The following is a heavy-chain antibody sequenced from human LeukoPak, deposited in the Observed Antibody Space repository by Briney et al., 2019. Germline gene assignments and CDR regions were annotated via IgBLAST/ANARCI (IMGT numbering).Heavy chain of an antibody. D-gene: IGHD3-22*01. CDR2: IAGSDTRT. CDR1: GFAFSGYE. Sequence: GGSLRLSCAASGFAFSGYEMNWVRQAPGKGLEWVSYIAGSDTRTYYAHSVKGRFTISRDNAKNSLYLQMNSLRAEDTGLYYCTTLGYHLDSWGQGTLVTVSS. J-gene: IGHJ4*02. CDR3: TTLGYHLDS. V-gene: IGHV3-48*03.